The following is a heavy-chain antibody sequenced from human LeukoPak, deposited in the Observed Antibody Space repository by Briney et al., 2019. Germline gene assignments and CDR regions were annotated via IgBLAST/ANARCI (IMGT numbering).Heavy chain of an antibody. Sequence: GGSLRLSCAASGFTFSSYGMHWVRQAPGKGLEWVAFIRYDGSNKYYADSVKGRFTISRDNSKNTLYLQMNSLRAEDTAVYYCAKDGGVVPAAAELYFDYWGQGTLVTVSS. V-gene: IGHV3-30*02. CDR3: AKDGGVVPAAAELYFDY. J-gene: IGHJ4*02. D-gene: IGHD2-2*01. CDR1: GFTFSSYG. CDR2: IRYDGSNK.